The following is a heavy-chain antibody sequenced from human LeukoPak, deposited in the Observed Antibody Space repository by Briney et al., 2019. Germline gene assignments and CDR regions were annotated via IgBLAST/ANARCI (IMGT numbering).Heavy chain of an antibody. CDR2: IIPIFCTA. D-gene: IGHD3-22*01. CDR3: ARAYDSSGDWFDP. V-gene: IGHV1-69*06. J-gene: IGHJ5*02. CDR1: VGTFSSYA. Sequence: SVNVSCKASVGTFSSYAISWVRQAPGQGLEWLGRIIPIFCTANYAQKFQGRVTITADKSTSTAYMELSSLRSEDTAVYYCARAYDSSGDWFDPWGQGTLVTVSS.